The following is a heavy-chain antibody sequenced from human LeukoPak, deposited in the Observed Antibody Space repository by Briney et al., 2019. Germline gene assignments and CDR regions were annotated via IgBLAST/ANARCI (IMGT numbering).Heavy chain of an antibody. CDR1: GFTVSSYF. CDR3: ARGGPSYGDYSSFDY. J-gene: IGHJ4*02. CDR2: IHSGSTT. Sequence: PGGSLRLSCAASGFTVSSYFRSWVRQAPGKGLEWVSVIHSGSTTYYADSVKGRFTISRDNSKNTLYLQMNSLKAEDAAVYYCARGGPSYGDYSSFDYWGQGTLVTVSS. V-gene: IGHV3-53*01. D-gene: IGHD4-17*01.